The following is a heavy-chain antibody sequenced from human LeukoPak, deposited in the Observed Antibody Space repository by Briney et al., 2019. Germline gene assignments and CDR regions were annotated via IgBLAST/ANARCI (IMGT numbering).Heavy chain of an antibody. CDR3: ARAARYCSSTSCYAWVGRYYYYMDV. J-gene: IGHJ6*03. CDR1: GYTFTGYY. V-gene: IGHV1-2*02. D-gene: IGHD2-2*01. CDR2: INPNSGGT. Sequence: ASVKVSCKASGYTFTGYYMHWVRQAPGQGLEWMGWINPNSGGTNYAQKFQGRVTMTRDTSISTAYMELSSLRSEDTAVYYCARAARYCSSTSCYAWVGRYYYYMDVWGKGTTVTISS.